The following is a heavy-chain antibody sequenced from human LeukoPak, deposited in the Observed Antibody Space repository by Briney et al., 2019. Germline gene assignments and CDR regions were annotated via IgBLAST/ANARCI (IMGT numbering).Heavy chain of an antibody. CDR1: EFTFSSYN. D-gene: IGHD6-6*01. Sequence: GGSLRLSCAASEFTFSSYNMNWVRQAPGKGLEWVSSISSSSDYIYYADSVKGRFTISRDNAKNSLYLQMNSLRAEDTAVYYCARDSSSSTFDYWGQGTLVTVSS. CDR2: ISSSSDYI. J-gene: IGHJ4*02. CDR3: ARDSSSSTFDY. V-gene: IGHV3-21*01.